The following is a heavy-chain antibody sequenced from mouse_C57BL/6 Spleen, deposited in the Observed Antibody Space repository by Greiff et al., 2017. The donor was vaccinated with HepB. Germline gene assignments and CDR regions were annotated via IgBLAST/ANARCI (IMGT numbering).Heavy chain of an antibody. CDR1: GYTFTSYW. J-gene: IGHJ1*03. V-gene: IGHV1-55*01. D-gene: IGHD1-1*01. CDR2: IYPGSGST. Sequence: QVQLQQPGAELVKPGASVKMSCKASGYTFTSYWITWVKQRPGQGLEWIGDIYPGSGSTNYNEKFKSKATLTVDTSSSTAYMQLSSLTSEDSAVYYCAREGLYYGSSTGYFDVWGTGTTVTVSS. CDR3: AREGLYYGSSTGYFDV.